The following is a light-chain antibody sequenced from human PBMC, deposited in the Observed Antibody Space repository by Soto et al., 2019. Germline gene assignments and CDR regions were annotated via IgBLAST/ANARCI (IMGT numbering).Light chain of an antibody. V-gene: IGLV2-14*01. CDR2: EVT. J-gene: IGLJ1*01. Sequence: QSVLTQPASVSGSPGQSIAISCTGTRSDVGAYNYVSWYQQHPGKAPKLMISEVTNRPSGVSDRFSGSKSGNTASLTISGLQAEDEAAYYCSSFTSILPFVFGTGTKVT. CDR1: RSDVGAYNY. CDR3: SSFTSILPFV.